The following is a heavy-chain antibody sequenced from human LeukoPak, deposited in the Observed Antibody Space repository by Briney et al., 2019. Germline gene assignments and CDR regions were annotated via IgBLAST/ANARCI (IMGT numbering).Heavy chain of an antibody. CDR1: GFNVSSNY. CDR3: AKWSRGYSGYADY. V-gene: IGHV3-53*01. J-gene: IGHJ4*02. D-gene: IGHD5-12*01. Sequence: GGSLRLSCASSGFNVSSNYMIWVRQAPGKGLEWVSPIYSGGSTYYADSVKGRFTISRDNSKNTLYLQMNSLRAEDTAVYYCAKWSRGYSGYADYWGQGTLVTVSS. CDR2: IYSGGST.